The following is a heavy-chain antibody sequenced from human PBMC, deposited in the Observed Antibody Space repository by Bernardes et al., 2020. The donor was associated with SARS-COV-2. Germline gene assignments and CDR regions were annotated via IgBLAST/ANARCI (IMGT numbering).Heavy chain of an antibody. CDR1: GFTFSSYE. J-gene: IGHJ5*02. CDR2: IKQDGTEK. CDR3: ARDRAVNWFDP. D-gene: IGHD3-10*01. Sequence: GGSLRLSCAASGFTFSSYEMNWVRQAPGKGLEWVANIKQDGTEKYYVDSVKGRFTISRDNAKNSLYLQMNSLRAEDTAVYFCARDRAVNWFDPWGQGTLVTVSS. V-gene: IGHV3-7*01.